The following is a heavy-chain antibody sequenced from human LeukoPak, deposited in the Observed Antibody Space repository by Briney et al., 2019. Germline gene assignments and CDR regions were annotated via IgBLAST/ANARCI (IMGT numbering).Heavy chain of an antibody. V-gene: IGHV1-18*01. CDR3: ARGAAGNYYYYYYMDV. Sequence: ASVKVSCKASGYTFTSYGISWVRQAPGQGLEWMGWISAYNGNTNYAQKLQGRVTMTTDTSTSTAYMELRSPRSDDTAVYYCARGAAGNYYYYYYMDVWGKGTTVTVSS. J-gene: IGHJ6*03. CDR2: ISAYNGNT. D-gene: IGHD6-13*01. CDR1: GYTFTSYG.